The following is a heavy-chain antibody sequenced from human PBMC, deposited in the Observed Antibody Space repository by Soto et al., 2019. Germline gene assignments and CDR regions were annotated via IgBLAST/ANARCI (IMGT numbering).Heavy chain of an antibody. D-gene: IGHD3-10*01. CDR3: AHRRKGEGNGSGNYYLWFDP. J-gene: IGHJ5*02. CDR2: IWYDGSNK. V-gene: IGHV3-33*03. CDR1: GFTFSSYG. Sequence: SGGSLRLSCAASGFTFSSYGLHWVRQAPGKGLEWVAVIWYDGSNKYYADSVKGRFTITKDTSKNQVVLTMTNMDPGDTATYYCAHRRKGEGNGSGNYYLWFDPWGQGTLVTVSS.